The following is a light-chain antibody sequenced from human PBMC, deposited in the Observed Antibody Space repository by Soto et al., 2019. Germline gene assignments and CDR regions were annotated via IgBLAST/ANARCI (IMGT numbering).Light chain of an antibody. J-gene: IGLJ2*01. V-gene: IGLV1-47*02. CDR1: SSNIGSNY. CDR3: AAWDDSLSGPL. Sequence: QSVLTQPPSASGTPGQRVTISCSGSSSNIGSNYVYWYQQLPGTAPKLLMYSNNQRPSGVPDRFSGSKSATSASLAISGLRSEDEADYYCAAWDDSLSGPLFGGGTKLTVL. CDR2: SNN.